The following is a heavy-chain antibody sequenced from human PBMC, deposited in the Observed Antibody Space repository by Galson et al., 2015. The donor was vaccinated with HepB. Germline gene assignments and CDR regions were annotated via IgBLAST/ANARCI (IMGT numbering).Heavy chain of an antibody. D-gene: IGHD3-3*01. Sequence: SLRLSCAASGFAFNNAWMNWVRQAPGKGLEWVGRIKSRSSGETTDYAAPVRGRFTISRDDSRDTVFLQMNGLTAEDTGVYYCMTRTSILEVFVFGWGQGTQVTVSS. V-gene: IGHV3-15*07. CDR1: GFAFNNAW. CDR2: IKSRSSGETT. J-gene: IGHJ4*02. CDR3: MTRTSILEVFVFG.